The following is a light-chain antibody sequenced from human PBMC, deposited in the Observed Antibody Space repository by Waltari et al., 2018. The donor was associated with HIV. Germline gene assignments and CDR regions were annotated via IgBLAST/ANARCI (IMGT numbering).Light chain of an antibody. CDR3: QVWDSTNHHVV. Sequence: SYVLTPPPSVSVAPGAAPTISCGGSNIASKSVHWYRQHPGQAPVLVIRFNSDRPSGIPDRFSGSTSGNTATLTISRVEVGDEADYYCQVWDSTNHHVVFGGGTELTVL. CDR1: NIASKS. V-gene: IGLV3-21*04. J-gene: IGLJ3*02. CDR2: FNS.